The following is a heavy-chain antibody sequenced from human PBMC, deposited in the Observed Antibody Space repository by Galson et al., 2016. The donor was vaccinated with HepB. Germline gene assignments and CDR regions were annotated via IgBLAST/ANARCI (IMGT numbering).Heavy chain of an antibody. Sequence: QSGAEVKKPGESLKISCTTSGYKFTNHWIGWVRQVPGKGLEWMGSVYPGDSETRYSPSFQGQVTVSADKFITTAYLQWSSLKASDTAIYVCFRAFSDCTATSPFDYWGPGILVTVSS. V-gene: IGHV5-51*01. CDR3: FRAFSDCTATSPFDY. J-gene: IGHJ4*02. CDR2: VYPGDSET. D-gene: IGHD2-21*02. CDR1: GYKFTNHW.